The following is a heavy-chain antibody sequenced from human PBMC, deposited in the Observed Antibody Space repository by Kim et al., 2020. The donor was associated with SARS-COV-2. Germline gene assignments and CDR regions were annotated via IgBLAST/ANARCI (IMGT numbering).Heavy chain of an antibody. D-gene: IGHD2-21*02. CDR2: FYTGGST. Sequence: SETLSLTCTVSGDSISSYSWSWIRQPAGKGLEWIGRFYTGGSTNYNPSLKSRVTMSLDTSKNQVSLKLSSVTAADTAVYYCARGGNSALAYWGQGALVTVSS. J-gene: IGHJ4*02. V-gene: IGHV4-4*07. CDR1: GDSISSYS. CDR3: ARGGNSALAY.